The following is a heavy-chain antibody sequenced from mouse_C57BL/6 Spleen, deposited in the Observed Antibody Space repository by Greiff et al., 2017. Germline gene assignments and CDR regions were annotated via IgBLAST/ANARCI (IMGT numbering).Heavy chain of an antibody. D-gene: IGHD1-1*01. CDR3: ARYGGSSYTFYFDY. J-gene: IGHJ2*01. CDR2: IDPSDSYT. Sequence: QVQLQQPGAELVKPGASVKLSCKASGYTFTSYWMQWVKQRPGQGLEWIGEIDPSDSYTNYNQKFKGKATLTVDPSSSTAYMQLSSLTSEDSAVYYCARYGGSSYTFYFDYWGQGTTLTVSS. CDR1: GYTFTSYW. V-gene: IGHV1-50*01.